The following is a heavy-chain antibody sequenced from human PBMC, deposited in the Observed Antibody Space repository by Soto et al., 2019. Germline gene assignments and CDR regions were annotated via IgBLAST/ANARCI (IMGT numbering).Heavy chain of an antibody. J-gene: IGHJ6*04. CDR2: IDNAGTDS. CDR3: ARGWFCTDV. D-gene: IGHD3-10*01. V-gene: IGHV3-74*01. Sequence: EVQLVESGGGLVQPGGSLRLSCAASGFTLSGRSMHWVRQVPGKGLVWVSGIDNAGTDSTYADSVKGRFTSSRDNAKNMLYLQMNILRVQDTAVYYCARGWFCTDVWGKGTTVTVSS. CDR1: GFTLSGRS.